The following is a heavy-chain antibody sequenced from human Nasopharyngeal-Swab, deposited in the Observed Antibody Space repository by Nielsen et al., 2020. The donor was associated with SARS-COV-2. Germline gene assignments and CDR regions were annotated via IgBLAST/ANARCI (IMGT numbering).Heavy chain of an antibody. Sequence: GGSLRLSCAASGFTFSSYSMNWVRQAPGKGLEWVSSISSSSSYIYYADSVKGRFTISRDNAKNSLYLQMNSLRAEDTAVYYCAREGKGSWNWNYVGESYFDYWGQGTLVTVSS. CDR2: ISSSSSYI. CDR1: GFTFSSYS. J-gene: IGHJ4*02. D-gene: IGHD1-7*01. CDR3: AREGKGSWNWNYVGESYFDY. V-gene: IGHV3-21*01.